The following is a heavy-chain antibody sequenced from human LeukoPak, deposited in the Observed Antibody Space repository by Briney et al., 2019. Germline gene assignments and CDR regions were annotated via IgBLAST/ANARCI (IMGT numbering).Heavy chain of an antibody. CDR1: GFIFSRYN. CDR3: AKDLYYYDTRGYDAFDI. J-gene: IGHJ3*02. Sequence: GGSLRLSCAASGFIFSRYNMNWVRQAPGKGLEWVSSISGSSSYIYYADSVKGRFTISRDNSKNTLYLQMNSLRAEDTAVYYCAKDLYYYDTRGYDAFDIWGQGTMVTVSS. V-gene: IGHV3-21*04. CDR2: ISGSSSYI. D-gene: IGHD3-22*01.